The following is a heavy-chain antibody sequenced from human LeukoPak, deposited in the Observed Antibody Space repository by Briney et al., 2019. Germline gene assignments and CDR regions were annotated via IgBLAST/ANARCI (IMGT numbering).Heavy chain of an antibody. V-gene: IGHV1-69*13. CDR3: ARHAPPDNYFDC. D-gene: IGHD3-9*01. Sequence: GASVNVSCKASGGTFSSYAISWVRQAPGQGLEWMGGIIPIFGTANYAQKFQGRVTITADESTSTAYMELSSLRSEDTAVYYCARHAPPDNYFDCWGQGTLVTVSS. CDR1: GGTFSSYA. CDR2: IIPIFGTA. J-gene: IGHJ4*02.